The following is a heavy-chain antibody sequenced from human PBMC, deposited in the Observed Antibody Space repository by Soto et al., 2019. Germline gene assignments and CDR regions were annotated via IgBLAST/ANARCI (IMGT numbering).Heavy chain of an antibody. CDR2: ISGSGGST. D-gene: IGHD5-18*01. CDR1: GFTFSSYA. CDR3: AKDPGGYRYGYLYYGMDV. J-gene: IGHJ6*02. Sequence: EVQLLESGGGLVQPGGSLRLSCAASGFTFSSYAMSWVRQVPGEGLEWVSAISGSGGSTYYADSVKGRFTISRDNSKNTLYLQMNSLRAEDTAVYYCAKDPGGYRYGYLYYGMDVWGQGTTVTVSS. V-gene: IGHV3-23*01.